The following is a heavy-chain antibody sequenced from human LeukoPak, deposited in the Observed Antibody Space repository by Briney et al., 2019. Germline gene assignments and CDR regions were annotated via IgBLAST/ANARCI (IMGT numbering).Heavy chain of an antibody. J-gene: IGHJ2*01. Sequence: SQTLSLTCTVSGGSISSGDYYWSWIRQPPGKGLEWIGYIYYSGSTYYNPSLKSRVTISVDTSKNQFSLKLSSVTAADTAVYYCARVPYYYDSSGYYWYFDLWGRGTLVTVSS. V-gene: IGHV4-30-4*08. CDR1: GGSISSGDYY. CDR2: IYYSGST. D-gene: IGHD3-22*01. CDR3: ARVPYYYDSSGYYWYFDL.